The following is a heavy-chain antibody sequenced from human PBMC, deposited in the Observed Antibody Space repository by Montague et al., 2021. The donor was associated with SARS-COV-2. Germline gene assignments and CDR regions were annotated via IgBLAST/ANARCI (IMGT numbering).Heavy chain of an antibody. CDR2: IYHSGST. V-gene: IGHV4-38-2*02. CDR3: AEGEWELPNY. D-gene: IGHD1-26*01. CDR1: GYSISSGYY. Sequence: SETLSLTCTVSGYSISSGYYWGWIWQPPGKGLEWIGSIYHSGSTYYNPSLKSRVTISVDTSKNQFPLKLSSVTAADTTVYYCAEGEWELPNYWGQGTLVTVSS. J-gene: IGHJ4*02.